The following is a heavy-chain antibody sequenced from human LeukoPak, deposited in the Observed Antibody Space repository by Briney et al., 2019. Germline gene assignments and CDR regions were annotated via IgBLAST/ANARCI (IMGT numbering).Heavy chain of an antibody. J-gene: IGHJ4*02. D-gene: IGHD1-26*01. CDR3: AKDRGGATPTFDY. CDR2: ISGSDYTT. Sequence: QPGGSLRLSCAASGFPFTNYAMSWVRQAPGKGLEWVSSISGSDYTTYYADSVKGRFTIYRDNSRDTLYLQMDSLRDEDTAIYYCAKDRGGATPTFDYWGQGTLVTVSS. CDR1: GFPFTNYA. V-gene: IGHV3-23*01.